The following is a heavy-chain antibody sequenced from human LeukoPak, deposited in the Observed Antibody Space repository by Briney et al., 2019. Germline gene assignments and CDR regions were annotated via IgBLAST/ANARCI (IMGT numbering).Heavy chain of an antibody. CDR3: ARGWTICSGGSCYSGSHLDY. CDR1: GGTFSSYA. V-gene: IGHV1-69*13. Sequence: SVKVSCKASGGTFSSYAISWVRQAPGQGLEWMGGIIPIFGTANYAQKFQGRVTITADESTSTAYMELSSLRSEDTAVYYCARGWTICSGGSCYSGSHLDYWGQRTLVTVSS. CDR2: IIPIFGTA. D-gene: IGHD2-15*01. J-gene: IGHJ4*02.